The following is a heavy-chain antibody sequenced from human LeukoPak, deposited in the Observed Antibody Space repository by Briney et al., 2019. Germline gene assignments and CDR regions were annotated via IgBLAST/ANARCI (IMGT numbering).Heavy chain of an antibody. Sequence: TPSETLSLTCTVSGVSISSYYWSWLRQPAGKGLEWIGRIYTSGSTNYNPSLKSRVTMSVDTSKNQFSLKLSSVTAADTAVNYCARVPSASGWYSNLFYYFDCWAQGTLVTVSS. D-gene: IGHD6-19*01. CDR1: GVSISSYY. V-gene: IGHV4-4*07. CDR3: ARVPSASGWYSNLFYYFDC. J-gene: IGHJ4*02. CDR2: IYTSGST.